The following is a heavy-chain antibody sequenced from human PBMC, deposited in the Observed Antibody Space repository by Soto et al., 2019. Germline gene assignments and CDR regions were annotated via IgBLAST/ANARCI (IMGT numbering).Heavy chain of an antibody. Sequence: SETLSLTCTVYGGSISSGDYYWSWIRQPPGKGLEWIGYIYYSGSTYYNPSLKSRVTISLDTSKNQFSRKLSSVTAADTAVYYCARVGVVAYFDYWGQGTLVTVSS. V-gene: IGHV4-30-4*01. J-gene: IGHJ4*02. CDR2: IYYSGST. CDR3: ARVGVVAYFDY. D-gene: IGHD2-15*01. CDR1: GGSISSGDYY.